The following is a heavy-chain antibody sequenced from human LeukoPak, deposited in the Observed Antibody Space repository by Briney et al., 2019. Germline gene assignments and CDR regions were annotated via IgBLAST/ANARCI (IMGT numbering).Heavy chain of an antibody. Sequence: SETLSLTCAVYGGSFSGYYWSWIRQPPGKGLEWIGEINHSGSTNYNPSLKSRVTISVDTSKNQFSLKLSSVTAADTAVYYCARPGVYDSSGYYYPDAFDIWGQGTMVTVSS. J-gene: IGHJ3*02. CDR1: GGSFSGYY. CDR2: INHSGST. V-gene: IGHV4-34*01. D-gene: IGHD3-22*01. CDR3: ARPGVYDSSGYYYPDAFDI.